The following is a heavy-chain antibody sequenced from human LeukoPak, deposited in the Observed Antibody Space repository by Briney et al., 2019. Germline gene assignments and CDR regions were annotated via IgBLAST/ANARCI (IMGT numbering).Heavy chain of an antibody. CDR1: GFTFSSYG. Sequence: PGGSLRLSGAASGFTFSSYGMHWVRQAPGKGLEWVAVISYDGSNKYYADSVKGRFTISRDNSKNTLYLQMNSLRAEDTAVYYCAKDFYNWFDPWGQGTLVTVSS. J-gene: IGHJ5*02. CDR3: AKDFYNWFDP. CDR2: ISYDGSNK. V-gene: IGHV3-30*18. D-gene: IGHD3-3*01.